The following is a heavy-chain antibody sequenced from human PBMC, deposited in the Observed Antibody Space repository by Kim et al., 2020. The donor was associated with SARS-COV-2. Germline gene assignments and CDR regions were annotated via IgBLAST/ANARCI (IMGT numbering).Heavy chain of an antibody. CDR3: AKVLDYYDSSGPPDS. J-gene: IGHJ4*02. V-gene: IGHV3-30*02. Sequence: DSVKVRFTISRTTSKTTLYLQMNSLRAEDTAVYYCAKVLDYYDSSGPPDSWGQGTLVTVSS. D-gene: IGHD3-22*01.